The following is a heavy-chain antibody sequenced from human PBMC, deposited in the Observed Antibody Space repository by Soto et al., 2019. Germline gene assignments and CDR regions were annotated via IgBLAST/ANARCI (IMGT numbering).Heavy chain of an antibody. V-gene: IGHV3-33*01. D-gene: IGHD5-18*01. CDR3: AREVLHTAMFSGLDY. CDR1: GFTFSDDA. CDR2: IWYDGSKK. Sequence: QVQLVESGGGVVKPGTSLRLSCATSGFTFSDDAMHWVRQAPGKGLERVAVIWYDGSKKHYADFVKGRFSISRDNSNDTLYLQMSSLTADDTAVYWCAREVLHTAMFSGLDYWGQGTLVTVSS. J-gene: IGHJ4*02.